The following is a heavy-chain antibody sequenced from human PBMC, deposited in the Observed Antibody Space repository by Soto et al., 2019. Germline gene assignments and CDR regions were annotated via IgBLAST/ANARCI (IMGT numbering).Heavy chain of an antibody. CDR2: INPNSGGT. V-gene: IGHV1-2*02. CDR3: ARDGVTTVTTIDY. Sequence: ASVKVSCKASGYTFTGYYMHWVRQAPGQGLEWMGWINPNSGGTNYAQKFQGRVTMTRDTSISTAYMELSRLRSDDTAVYYCARDGVTTVTTIDYWGQGTLVTVSS. D-gene: IGHD4-17*01. CDR1: GYTFTGYY. J-gene: IGHJ4*02.